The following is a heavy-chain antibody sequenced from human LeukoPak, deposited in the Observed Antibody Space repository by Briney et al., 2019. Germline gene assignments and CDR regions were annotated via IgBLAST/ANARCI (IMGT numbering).Heavy chain of an antibody. D-gene: IGHD3-10*01. Sequence: EASVKVSCKASGYTFTGYYMHWVRQAPGQGLEWMGWINPNSGGTNYAQKFQGRVTMTRDTSISTAYMELSRLRSDDTAVYYCASPGGTLYGSGGFDYWGQGTLVTVSS. CDR1: GYTFTGYY. CDR2: INPNSGGT. CDR3: ASPGGTLYGSGGFDY. V-gene: IGHV1-2*02. J-gene: IGHJ4*02.